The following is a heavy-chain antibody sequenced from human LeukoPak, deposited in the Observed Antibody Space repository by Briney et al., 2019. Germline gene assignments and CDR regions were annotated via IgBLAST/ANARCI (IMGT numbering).Heavy chain of an antibody. CDR2: IRGKTDNYAT. D-gene: IGHD4-17*01. CDR3: TRHVPYGDCAFDY. Sequence: SGGSLRLSCAASGVTFSGSAVHWVRQASGKGLEWVGRIRGKTDNYATVYAASVTCRFTISRDDSKNTAYLQMNSLKAEDTAVYYCTRHVPYGDCAFDYWGQGTLVTVSS. J-gene: IGHJ4*02. V-gene: IGHV3-73*01. CDR1: GVTFSGSA.